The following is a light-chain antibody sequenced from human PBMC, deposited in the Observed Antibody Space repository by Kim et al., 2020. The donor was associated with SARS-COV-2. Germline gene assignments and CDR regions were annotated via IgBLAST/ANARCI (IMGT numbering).Light chain of an antibody. CDR2: QDS. V-gene: IGLV3-1*01. J-gene: IGLJ3*02. CDR3: QAWDSSTAV. CDR1: KLGDKY. Sequence: SVSPGQTASITCSGDKLGDKYACCYQQKPGQSPVLVIYQDSKRPSGIPERFSGSNSGNTATLTISGTQAMDEADYYCQAWDSSTAVFGGGTKLTFL.